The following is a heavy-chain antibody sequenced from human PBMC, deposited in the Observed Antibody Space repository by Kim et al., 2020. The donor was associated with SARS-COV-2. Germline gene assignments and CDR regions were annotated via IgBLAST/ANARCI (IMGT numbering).Heavy chain of an antibody. Sequence: SETLSLTCTVSSDSFSAYYWSWIRQIPGKGLEWIGYISYSGATIYNPSLKSRATISWDTSRNHFSLDLTSVTQADTAVYYCARSEGRASWHQFDYWGQGVLVTVSS. CDR2: ISYSGAT. J-gene: IGHJ4*02. CDR3: ARSEGRASWHQFDY. CDR1: SDSFSAYY. V-gene: IGHV4-59*01.